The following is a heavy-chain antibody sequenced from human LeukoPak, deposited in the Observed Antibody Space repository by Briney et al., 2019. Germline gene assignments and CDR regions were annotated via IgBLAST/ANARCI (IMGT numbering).Heavy chain of an antibody. CDR3: AKDVASRGPYDSSGYYYSYFDY. D-gene: IGHD3-22*01. V-gene: IGHV3-30*18. CDR2: ISYDGSNK. J-gene: IGHJ4*02. Sequence: GGSLRLSCAASGFTFSSYGMHWVRQAPGKGLEWVAVISYDGSNKYYTDSVKGRFTISRDNSKNTLYLQMNSLRAEDTAVYYCAKDVASRGPYDSSGYYYSYFDYWGQGTLVTVSS. CDR1: GFTFSSYG.